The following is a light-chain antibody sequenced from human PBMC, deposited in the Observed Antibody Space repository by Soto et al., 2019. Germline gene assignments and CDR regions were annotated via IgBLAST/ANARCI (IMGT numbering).Light chain of an antibody. CDR3: SSYTSGFTLVI. CDR2: EVS. Sequence: QSVLTQPASVSGSPGQSITISCTGTSSDVGGYNYVSWYQQHPGKAPKLLIYEVSHRPSGVYNRFSGSKSGNTASLTISGLQAEDEADYYCSSYTSGFTLVIFGGGTKLTVL. V-gene: IGLV2-14*01. CDR1: SSDVGGYNY. J-gene: IGLJ2*01.